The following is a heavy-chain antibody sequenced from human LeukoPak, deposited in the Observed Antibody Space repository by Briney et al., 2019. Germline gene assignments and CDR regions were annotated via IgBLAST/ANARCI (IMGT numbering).Heavy chain of an antibody. Sequence: SETLSLTCTVSGYSISSGYYWGWIRQPPGKGLEWIGSIYHSGSTYYNPSLKSRVTISVDTSKNQFSLRLSSVTAADTAVYYCARLHSTHSSNSWGQGTLVTVSS. CDR1: GYSISSGYY. J-gene: IGHJ4*02. CDR3: ARLHSTHSSNS. V-gene: IGHV4-38-2*02. D-gene: IGHD6-13*01. CDR2: IYHSGST.